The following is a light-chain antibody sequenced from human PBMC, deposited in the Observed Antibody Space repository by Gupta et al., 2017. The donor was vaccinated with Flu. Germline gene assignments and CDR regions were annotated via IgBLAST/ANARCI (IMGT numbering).Light chain of an antibody. Sequence: PSFRSASVGDRVTIGCRASQGVSRYLAWYQQKEGKAPKLLIYAASTLQSGVPSRFSGSGIGKDFTLTISSLQPEDFATYFCQQVNSYPYTFGQGTKMDIK. CDR1: QGVSRY. CDR2: AAS. J-gene: IGKJ2*01. CDR3: QQVNSYPYT. V-gene: IGKV1-9*01.